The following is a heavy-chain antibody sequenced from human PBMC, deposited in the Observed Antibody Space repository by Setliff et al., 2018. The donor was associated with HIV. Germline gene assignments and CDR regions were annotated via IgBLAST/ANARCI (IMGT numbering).Heavy chain of an antibody. J-gene: IGHJ4*02. CDR1: GGSISSGSYY. CDR2: INTSGST. D-gene: IGHD2-2*01. V-gene: IGHV4-61*02. CDR3: ARVPVLPAPRFDY. Sequence: SETLSLTCTVSGGSISSGSYYWSWIRQPAGKGLEWVGRINTSGSTNYNPSLKSRVTISVDTSKNQFSLKLSSVTAADTALYFCARVPVLPAPRFDYWGQGTLVTDS.